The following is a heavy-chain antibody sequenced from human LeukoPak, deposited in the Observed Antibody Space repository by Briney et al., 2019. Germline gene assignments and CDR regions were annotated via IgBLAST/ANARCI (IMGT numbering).Heavy chain of an antibody. Sequence: GGSLRLSCAASGFTFSPYTLHWVRQAPGKGLEWVTLISHDGRNKNYADSVKGRFTISRDNSKRTLYLEVNSLRAEDTAVYYCARGSHQDYFGSMTYLFDYWGQGTLVTVSS. D-gene: IGHD3-10*01. CDR3: ARGSHQDYFGSMTYLFDY. V-gene: IGHV3-30*04. J-gene: IGHJ4*02. CDR1: GFTFSPYT. CDR2: ISHDGRNK.